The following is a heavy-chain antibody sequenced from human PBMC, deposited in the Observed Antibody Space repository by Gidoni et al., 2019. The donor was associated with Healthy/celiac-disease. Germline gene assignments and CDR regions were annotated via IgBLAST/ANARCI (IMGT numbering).Heavy chain of an antibody. D-gene: IGHD3-22*01. Sequence: QVQLQESGPGLVKPSETLSLTCTVPGGSISSYYWSWIRQPAGKGLEWIGRIYTSGSTNYNPSLKSRVTMSVDTSKNQFSLKLSSVTAADTAVYYCARSSYYDSSGYYVDAFDIWGQGTMVTVSS. J-gene: IGHJ3*02. CDR2: IYTSGST. V-gene: IGHV4-4*07. CDR3: ARSSYYDSSGYYVDAFDI. CDR1: GGSISSYY.